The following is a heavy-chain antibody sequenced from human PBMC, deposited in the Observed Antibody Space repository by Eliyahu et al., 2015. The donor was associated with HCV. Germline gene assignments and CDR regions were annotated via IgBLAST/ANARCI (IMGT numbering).Heavy chain of an antibody. CDR2: ISYDGSNK. D-gene: IGHD6-13*01. CDR1: EFIFSNFA. Sequence: QEHLVESGGGVVQPGRSLRLSCAASEFIFSNFAMHWVRQAPGKGLEGMAVISYDGSNKFYADSVEGRFTISRDNSNNKLYLQMNSLRVDDTAVYYCSRGPHRQLGPGASFDFWGQGSLVTVSS. CDR3: SRGPHRQLGPGASFDF. J-gene: IGHJ4*02. V-gene: IGHV3-30*04.